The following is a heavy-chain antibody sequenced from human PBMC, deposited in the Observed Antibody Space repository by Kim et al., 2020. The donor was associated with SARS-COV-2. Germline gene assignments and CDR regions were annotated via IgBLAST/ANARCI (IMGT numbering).Heavy chain of an antibody. J-gene: IGHJ5*02. Sequence: GGSLRLSCAASGFTFSSYGMHWVRQAPGKGLEWVAVIWYDGSNKYYADSVKGRFTISRDNSKNTLYLQMNSLRAEDTAVYYCARAPRRFIVVVPAAMSWFDPWGQGTLVTVSS. V-gene: IGHV3-33*08. CDR2: IWYDGSNK. CDR3: ARAPRRFIVVVPAAMSWFDP. D-gene: IGHD2-2*01. CDR1: GFTFSSYG.